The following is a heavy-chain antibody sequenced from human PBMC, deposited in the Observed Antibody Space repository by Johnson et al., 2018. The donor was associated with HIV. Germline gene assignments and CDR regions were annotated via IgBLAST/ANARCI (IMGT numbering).Heavy chain of an antibody. V-gene: IGHV3-66*01. CDR3: AREGIYCTGGRCYVAAFDI. D-gene: IGHD2-15*01. J-gene: IGHJ3*02. CDR1: GFTVSRNY. CDR2: IYSGGVT. Sequence: VLLVESGGGLVQRGGSLRLSCAGSGFTVSRNYMSWVRQAPGKGLEWVSIIYSGGVTNYADSVKGRFTISRDNSKNTLYLQMNSLRAEDTAVYYCAREGIYCTGGRCYVAAFDIWGQGTKVTVSS.